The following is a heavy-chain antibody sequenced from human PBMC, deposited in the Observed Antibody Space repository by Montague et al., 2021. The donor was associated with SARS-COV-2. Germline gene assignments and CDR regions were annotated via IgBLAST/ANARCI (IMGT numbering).Heavy chain of an antibody. D-gene: IGHD6-13*01. Sequence: CAISGDSVSSNSATWNWLRQSPSRGLEWLGRTYYMSRWRSDYARSLKSRIAINPDTAKNQFSLQLSSVTPEDTALYYCVRGIEAAGSYDYWGQGTLVTVSS. J-gene: IGHJ4*02. V-gene: IGHV6-1*01. CDR3: VRGIEAAGSYDY. CDR1: GDSVSSNSAT. CDR2: TYYMSRWRS.